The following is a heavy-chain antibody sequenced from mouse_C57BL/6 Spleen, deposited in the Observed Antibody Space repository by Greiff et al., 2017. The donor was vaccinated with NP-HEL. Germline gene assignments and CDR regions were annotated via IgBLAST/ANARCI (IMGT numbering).Heavy chain of an antibody. J-gene: IGHJ4*01. D-gene: IGHD2-5*01. CDR1: GYTFTGYW. CDR2: ILPGSGST. V-gene: IGHV1-9*01. Sequence: QVQLQQSGAELMKPGASVKLSCKATGYTFTGYWIEWVKQRPGHGLEWIGEILPGSGSTNYNEKFKGKATFTADTSSNTAYMQLSSLTTEDSAIYYCVEGGYYSNYQYAMDYWGQGTSVTVSS. CDR3: VEGGYYSNYQYAMDY.